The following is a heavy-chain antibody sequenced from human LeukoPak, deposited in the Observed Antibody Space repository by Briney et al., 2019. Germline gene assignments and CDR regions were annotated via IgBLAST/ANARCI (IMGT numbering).Heavy chain of an antibody. CDR3: ARDRDTYYDYVWGSPDAFDI. Sequence: SETLSLTCTVSGGSIRSPGYYWGWTRQPPGKGLEWIGSMYYSGSSFYNPSLKSRVAISVDTSKNQFSLKLSSVTAADTAVYYCARDRDTYYDYVWGSPDAFDIWGQGTMVTVSS. CDR1: GGSIRSPGYY. CDR2: MYYSGSS. V-gene: IGHV4-39*07. J-gene: IGHJ3*02. D-gene: IGHD3-16*01.